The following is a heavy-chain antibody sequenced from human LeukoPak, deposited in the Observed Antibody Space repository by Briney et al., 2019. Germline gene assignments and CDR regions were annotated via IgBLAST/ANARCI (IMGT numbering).Heavy chain of an antibody. D-gene: IGHD2-2*02. CDR2: INPNSGGT. V-gene: IGHV1-2*06. CDR3: ARGGRLGYCSSTSCYSHYYGMDV. Sequence: GASVKVSCKASGYIFTSYYIHWVRQAPGQGLEWMGRINPNSGGTNYAQKFQGRVTMTRDTSISTAYMELSRLRSDDTAVYYCARGGRLGYCSSTSCYSHYYGMDVWGQGTTVTVPS. J-gene: IGHJ6*02. CDR1: GYIFTSYY.